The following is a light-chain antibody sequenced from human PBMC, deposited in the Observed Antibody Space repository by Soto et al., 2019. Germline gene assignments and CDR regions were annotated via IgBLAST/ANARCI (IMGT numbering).Light chain of an antibody. Sequence: QSALTQPASVSGSPGQSITISCTGTSSDIGDYNFVSWYQQHPGKAPKLIIYEVSNRPSGVSNRFSGSKSGNTASLTISGLQAEDESDYYCSSYTGSSTYVVFGGGTQLTVL. CDR1: SSDIGDYNF. CDR2: EVS. V-gene: IGLV2-14*01. J-gene: IGLJ2*01. CDR3: SSYTGSSTYVV.